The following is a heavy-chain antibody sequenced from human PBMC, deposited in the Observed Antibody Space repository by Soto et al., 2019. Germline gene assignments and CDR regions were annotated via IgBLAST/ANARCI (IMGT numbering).Heavy chain of an antibody. Sequence: GGWLRLSCAASGFTVRSCWMRGVRQAPGKGLVWVSRINSDGSSTSFADSVKGRFTISRDNAKNTLYLQMNSLRAEDKAVYYCARDGVSDILVVPAAMTYNSFDPWRQGPLVPVFS. V-gene: IGHV3-74*01. CDR1: GFTVRSCW. J-gene: IGHJ5*02. D-gene: IGHD2-2*01. CDR3: ARDGVSDILVVPAAMTYNSFDP. CDR2: INSDGSST.